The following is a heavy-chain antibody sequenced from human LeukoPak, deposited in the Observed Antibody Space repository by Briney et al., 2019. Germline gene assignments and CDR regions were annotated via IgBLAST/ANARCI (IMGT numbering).Heavy chain of an antibody. V-gene: IGHV3-30*02. Sequence: GGSLRLSCAASGFTFSSYGMHWVRQAPGKGLEWVAFIRYDGSNKYYAGSVKGRFTISRDNSKNTLYLQMNSLRAEDTAVYYCARCGEQQLVQYYFDYWGQGTLVTVSS. D-gene: IGHD6-13*01. CDR3: ARCGEQQLVQYYFDY. CDR1: GFTFSSYG. CDR2: IRYDGSNK. J-gene: IGHJ4*02.